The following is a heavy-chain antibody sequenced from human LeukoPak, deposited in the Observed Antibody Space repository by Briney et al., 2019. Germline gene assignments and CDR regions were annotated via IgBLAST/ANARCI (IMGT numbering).Heavy chain of an antibody. Sequence: SETLSLTCTVSGGSISSSSYYWGWIRQPPGKGLEWIGSMYYSGSTYYNPSLKSRVTISLGTSKNQFSLKLSSVTAADTAVYYCARRGYSSSSIWGQGTLVTVSS. V-gene: IGHV4-39*07. CDR2: MYYSGST. D-gene: IGHD6-6*01. CDR3: ARRGYSSSSI. CDR1: GGSISSSSYY. J-gene: IGHJ4*02.